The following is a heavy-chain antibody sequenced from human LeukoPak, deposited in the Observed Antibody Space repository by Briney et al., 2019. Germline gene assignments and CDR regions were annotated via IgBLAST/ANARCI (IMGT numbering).Heavy chain of an antibody. J-gene: IGHJ5*02. D-gene: IGHD6-6*01. Sequence: SVKVSCKASGGTFSSYAISRVRQAPGQGLEWMGGIIPIFGTANYAQKFQGRVTITADESTSTAYMELSSLRSEDTAVYYCARVFLYGIAARLGWFDPWGQGTLVTVSP. CDR3: ARVFLYGIAARLGWFDP. CDR2: IIPIFGTA. CDR1: GGTFSSYA. V-gene: IGHV1-69*13.